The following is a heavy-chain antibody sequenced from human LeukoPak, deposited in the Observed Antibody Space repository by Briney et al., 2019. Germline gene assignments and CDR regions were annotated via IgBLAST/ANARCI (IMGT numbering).Heavy chain of an antibody. D-gene: IGHD2-21*02. V-gene: IGHV3-23*01. Sequence: PGGSLRLSCAASGFTFSSYAMSWVCQAPGKGLEWVSAISGSGGTTYYADSVKGRFTISRDNSKNTLYLQMNSLRAEDTAVYYCAKDPHIVVVTAIIDYWGQGTLVTVSS. J-gene: IGHJ4*02. CDR2: ISGSGGTT. CDR3: AKDPHIVVVTAIIDY. CDR1: GFTFSSYA.